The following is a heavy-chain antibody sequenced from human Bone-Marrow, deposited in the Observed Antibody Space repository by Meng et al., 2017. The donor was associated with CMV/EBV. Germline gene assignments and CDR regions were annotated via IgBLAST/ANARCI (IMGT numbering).Heavy chain of an antibody. Sequence: GESLKISCEASGFTFSSHGMHWVRQAPGKGLEWVSAISGSGGSTYYADSVKGRFTISRDNSKNTLYLQMNSLRAEDTAVYYCAKGGSSSDLFDYWGQGTLVTVSS. CDR2: ISGSGGST. V-gene: IGHV3-23*01. CDR3: AKGGSSSDLFDY. CDR1: GFTFSSHG. J-gene: IGHJ4*02. D-gene: IGHD6-6*01.